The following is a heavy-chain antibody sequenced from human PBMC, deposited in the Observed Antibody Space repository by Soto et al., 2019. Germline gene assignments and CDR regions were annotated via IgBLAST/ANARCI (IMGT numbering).Heavy chain of an antibody. D-gene: IGHD4-17*01. V-gene: IGHV3-33*01. CDR1: GFTFSNFG. CDR2: IWYDGSNE. Sequence: GGSLRLSCAASGFTFSNFGLHWVRQAPGKGLEWVAVIWYDGSNEYYPDSVKGRFTISRDNSKNTLYLQMNSLRAEDTAVYYCARLNTGWYFDLWGRGTLVTVSS. J-gene: IGHJ2*01. CDR3: ARLNTGWYFDL.